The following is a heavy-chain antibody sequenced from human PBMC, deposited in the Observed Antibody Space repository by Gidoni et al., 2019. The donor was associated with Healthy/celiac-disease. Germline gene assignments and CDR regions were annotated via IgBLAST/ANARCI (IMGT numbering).Heavy chain of an antibody. CDR3: AREGPYYDFWSGYYDYYYYGMDV. Sequence: QVQLQQWGAGLLKPSETLSLTCAVYGGSFSVYYWSWIRQPPGKGLEWIGEINHSGSTNYNPSLKSRVTISVDTSKNQFSLKLSSVTAADTAVYYCAREGPYYDFWSGYYDYYYYGMDVWGQGTTVTVSS. D-gene: IGHD3-3*01. CDR1: GGSFSVYY. CDR2: INHSGST. J-gene: IGHJ6*02. V-gene: IGHV4-34*01.